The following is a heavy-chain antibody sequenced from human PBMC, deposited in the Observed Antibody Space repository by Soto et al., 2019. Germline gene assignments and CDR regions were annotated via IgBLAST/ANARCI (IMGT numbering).Heavy chain of an antibody. J-gene: IGHJ4*02. CDR2: ISSSGYST. CDR1: GFTFNNYA. CDR3: AKGSVVVAAKFDS. Sequence: EVQLLESGGDLVQPGVSRRLSCAASGFTFNNYAMSWVRQAPGKGLEWVSAISSSGYSTYYADSVKGRFTISRDNSKNTVYLQMNNLRDEDTAVYYCAKGSVVVAAKFDSWGQGTLVTVSS. V-gene: IGHV3-23*01. D-gene: IGHD2-21*02.